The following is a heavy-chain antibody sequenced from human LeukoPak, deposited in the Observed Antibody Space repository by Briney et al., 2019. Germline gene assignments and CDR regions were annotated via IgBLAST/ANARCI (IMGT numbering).Heavy chain of an antibody. CDR3: ARALTPQWELHNPHAFDI. Sequence: PSETLSLTCAVSGGSINSGGYSWSWIRQPPGKGLEWIGYIYESGSTYYNPSLKSRVTMSLDRSKRQISLKLSSVTAADTAVYYCARALTPQWELHNPHAFDIWGQGTMVTVSS. V-gene: IGHV4-30-2*01. CDR1: GGSINSGGYS. CDR2: IYESGST. D-gene: IGHD1-26*01. J-gene: IGHJ3*02.